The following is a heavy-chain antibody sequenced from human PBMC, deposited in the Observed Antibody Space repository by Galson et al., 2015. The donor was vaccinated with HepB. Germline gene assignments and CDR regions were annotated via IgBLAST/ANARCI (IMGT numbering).Heavy chain of an antibody. Sequence: SLRLSCAASGFMFDAMSWVRQAPGKGLEWVSAISGSGDSTYYADSVKGRFTISRDNSKNTLNLQMNSLRAEDTAVYYCAKDAVDVAAYYDSSGYFDYWGQGTLVTVSS. CDR2: ISGSGDST. D-gene: IGHD3-22*01. CDR1: GFMFDA. J-gene: IGHJ4*02. CDR3: AKDAVDVAAYYDSSGYFDY. V-gene: IGHV3-23*01.